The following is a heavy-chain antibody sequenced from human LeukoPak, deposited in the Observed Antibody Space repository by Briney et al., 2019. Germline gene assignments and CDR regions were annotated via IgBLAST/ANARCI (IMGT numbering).Heavy chain of an antibody. Sequence: PGGSLRLPCAASGFTFDDYAMHWVRQAPGKGLEWVSGISWNSGSIGYADSVKGRFTISRDNAKNSLYLQMNSLRAEDTALYYCAKGRANYYYYGMDVWGQGTTVTVSS. CDR1: GFTFDDYA. J-gene: IGHJ6*02. CDR2: ISWNSGSI. V-gene: IGHV3-9*01. CDR3: AKGRANYYYYGMDV.